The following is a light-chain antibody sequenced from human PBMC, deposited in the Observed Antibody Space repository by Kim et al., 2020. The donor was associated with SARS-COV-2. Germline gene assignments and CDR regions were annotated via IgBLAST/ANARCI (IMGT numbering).Light chain of an antibody. CDR3: SSYTTTSTYV. CDR1: SSDVGAYNF. J-gene: IGLJ1*01. Sequence: GQSITLSCPETSSDVGAYNFVSWYQQHPGKAPKLIIHHVSNRPSGVSNRFSGSKSGNTASLTISGLQAEDEADYYCSSYTTTSTYVFGTGTKVTVL. CDR2: HVS. V-gene: IGLV2-14*03.